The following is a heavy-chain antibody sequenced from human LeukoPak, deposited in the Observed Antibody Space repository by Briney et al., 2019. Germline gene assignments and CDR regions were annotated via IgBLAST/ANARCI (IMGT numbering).Heavy chain of an antibody. J-gene: IGHJ4*02. CDR1: GYTFSSYG. CDR2: INAYNGNT. V-gene: IGHV1-18*01. D-gene: IGHD1-1*01. CDR3: ARRQGTTLNFDY. Sequence: ASVTLSFKASGYTFSSYGFSWVRQAPGQGLEWMGWINAYNGNTNYAQNLQGRVTMTTDTSTSTAYMEMRSLRSDGTAVYYCARRQGTTLNFDYWGQGTLVTVSS.